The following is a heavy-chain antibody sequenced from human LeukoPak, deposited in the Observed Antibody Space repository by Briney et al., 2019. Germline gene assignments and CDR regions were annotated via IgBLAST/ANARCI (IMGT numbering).Heavy chain of an antibody. Sequence: GGSLRLSCAASGFTFRSYGMHWVRQAPGKGLEWVAVIWYDGSNKHYADSVKGRFTISRDNSKNMLYLQMNSLRAEDTAVYYCAKQWLVGGSLDNWGQGTLVTVSS. CDR1: GFTFRSYG. J-gene: IGHJ4*02. CDR2: IWYDGSNK. CDR3: AKQWLVGGSLDN. V-gene: IGHV3-33*06. D-gene: IGHD6-19*01.